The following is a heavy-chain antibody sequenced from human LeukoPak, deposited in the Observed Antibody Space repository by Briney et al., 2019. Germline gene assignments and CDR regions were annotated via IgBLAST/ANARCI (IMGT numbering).Heavy chain of an antibody. CDR2: IYYSGST. D-gene: IGHD3-16*02. J-gene: IGHJ4*02. CDR1: GGSISSGTY. Sequence: PSETLSLTCAVSGGSISSGTYWSWVRQPPGKGLEWIGEIYYSGSTKYNPSLKSRITISVDTSKNQFSLNLRSVTAADTAVYYCARAGWYDYVWGSYRPLDYWGQGTLVTVSS. V-gene: IGHV4-4*02. CDR3: ARAGWYDYVWGSYRPLDY.